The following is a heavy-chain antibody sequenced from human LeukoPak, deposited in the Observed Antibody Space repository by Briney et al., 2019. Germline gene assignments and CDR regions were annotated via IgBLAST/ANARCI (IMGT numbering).Heavy chain of an antibody. CDR3: AKSSGVLWFGESNMGAYFDY. Sequence: GGSLRLSCAASGFTFSSYGMHWVRQAPGKGLEWVAFIRYDGSNKYYADSVKGRFTISRDNSKNTLYLQMNSLRAEDTAVYYCAKSSGVLWFGESNMGAYFDYWGQGTLVTVSS. J-gene: IGHJ4*02. CDR2: IRYDGSNK. V-gene: IGHV3-30*02. D-gene: IGHD3-10*01. CDR1: GFTFSSYG.